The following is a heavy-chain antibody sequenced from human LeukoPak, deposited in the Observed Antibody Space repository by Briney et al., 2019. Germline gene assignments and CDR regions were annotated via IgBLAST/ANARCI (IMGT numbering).Heavy chain of an antibody. Sequence: GGSLRLSCAASRFTFSSYWMSWVRQAPGKGLECVANIMEDESQIHYVDSVKGRFTISRDNAKNSLYLQMNSLRVEDTAVYYCARRRYGEAYDVWGQGTMVTVSS. CDR1: RFTFSSYW. J-gene: IGHJ3*01. D-gene: IGHD3-9*01. V-gene: IGHV3-7*01. CDR2: IMEDESQI. CDR3: ARRRYGEAYDV.